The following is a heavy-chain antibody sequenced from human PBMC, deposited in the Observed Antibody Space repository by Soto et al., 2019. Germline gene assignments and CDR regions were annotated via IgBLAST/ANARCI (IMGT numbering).Heavy chain of an antibody. CDR3: ARGKGIVVVPADWFDP. J-gene: IGHJ5*02. Sequence: GASVKVSCKASGYTFTSYAMHWVRQAPGQRLEWMGWINAGNGNTKYSQKFQGRVTITRDTSASTAYMELSSLRSEDTAVYYCARGKGIVVVPADWFDPWGQGTLVTVSS. CDR2: INAGNGNT. D-gene: IGHD2-2*01. V-gene: IGHV1-3*01. CDR1: GYTFTSYA.